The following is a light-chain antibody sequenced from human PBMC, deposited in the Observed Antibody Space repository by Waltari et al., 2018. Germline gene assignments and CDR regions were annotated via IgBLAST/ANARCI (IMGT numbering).Light chain of an antibody. Sequence: EIVLTQSPATLSLSPGERATLSCRASQSVSSYLAWYQQKPVQAPRLLIYDASNRATGIPARFSGSGSGTDFTLTISSLEPEDFAVYYCQQRSNWPPGMYTFGQGTKLEIK. CDR2: DAS. CDR3: QQRSNWPPGMYT. J-gene: IGKJ2*01. CDR1: QSVSSY. V-gene: IGKV3-11*01.